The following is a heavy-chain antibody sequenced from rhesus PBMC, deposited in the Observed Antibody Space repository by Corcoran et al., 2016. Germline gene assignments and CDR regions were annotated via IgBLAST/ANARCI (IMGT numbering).Heavy chain of an antibody. CDR1: GFTFSRYA. CDR2: IGPGGEK. Sequence: EVQLVESGGGLVQPGGSLRLSCAASGFTFSRYAMQWVHQAPGKGLEWVSGIGPGGEKYKADAVKVRLTISRDNAKNSLYLQMNSRRAEDTAVYYCARGTVTTSGFEYWGQGVLVTVSS. D-gene: IGHD4-23*01. V-gene: IGHV3-72*01. CDR3: ARGTVTTSGFEY. J-gene: IGHJ4*01.